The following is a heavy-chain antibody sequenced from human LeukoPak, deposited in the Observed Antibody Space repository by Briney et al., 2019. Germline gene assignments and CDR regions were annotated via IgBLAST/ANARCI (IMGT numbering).Heavy chain of an antibody. Sequence: GGSLRLSCAASGFTFSSYGMHWVRQAPGKGLEWVAVISYDGSNKYYADSVKGRFTISRDNSKNTLYLQMNSLRAEDTAVYYCASLSSSWSATWGQGTLVTVSS. CDR3: ASLSSSWSAT. CDR1: GFTFSSYG. D-gene: IGHD6-13*01. J-gene: IGHJ5*02. CDR2: ISYDGSNK. V-gene: IGHV3-30*03.